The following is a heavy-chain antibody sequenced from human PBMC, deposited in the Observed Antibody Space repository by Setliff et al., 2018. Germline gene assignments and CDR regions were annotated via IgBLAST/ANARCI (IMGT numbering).Heavy chain of an antibody. CDR1: GYSFTSYW. D-gene: IGHD6-13*01. CDR2: IYPGDSDT. V-gene: IGHV5-51*01. J-gene: IGHJ4*02. CDR3: ARALASAGTVYFDY. Sequence: PGESLKISCKGSGYSFTSYWIGWVRQMPGKGLEWMGIIYPGDSDTRYSPSFQGQVTISADKSISTAYLQWASLQASDTATYYCARALASAGTVYFDYWGQGTLVTVS.